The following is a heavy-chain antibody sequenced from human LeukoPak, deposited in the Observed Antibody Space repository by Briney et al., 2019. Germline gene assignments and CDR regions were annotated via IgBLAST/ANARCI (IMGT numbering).Heavy chain of an antibody. CDR3: AGKYYFDSSAYFYVDY. CDR1: GYSIGTGYY. CDR2: IYHSGFT. Sequence: PSETLSLTCTVSGYSIGTGYYWGWIRQPPGKRLEWIGSIYHSGFTYYNPSLKSRVTISMDTSKNQFSLKLSSVTAADTAFYYCAGKYYFDSSAYFYVDYWGLGTLVTVSS. D-gene: IGHD3-22*01. J-gene: IGHJ4*02. V-gene: IGHV4-38-2*02.